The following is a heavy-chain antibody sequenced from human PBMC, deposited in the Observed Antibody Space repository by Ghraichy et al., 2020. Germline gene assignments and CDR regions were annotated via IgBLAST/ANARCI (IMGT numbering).Heavy chain of an antibody. Sequence: SETLSLTCAVYGGSFSGYYWSWIRQPPGKGLEWIGEINHSGSTNYNPSLKSRVTISVDTSKNQFSLKLSSVTAADTAVYYCARGSGYQGDAFDYWGQGTLVTVSS. CDR2: INHSGST. CDR1: GGSFSGYY. D-gene: IGHD3-22*01. CDR3: ARGSGYQGDAFDY. V-gene: IGHV4-34*01. J-gene: IGHJ4*02.